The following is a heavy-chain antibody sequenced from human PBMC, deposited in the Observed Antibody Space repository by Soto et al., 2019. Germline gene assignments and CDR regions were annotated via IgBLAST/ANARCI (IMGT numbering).Heavy chain of an antibody. Sequence: QVQLVESGGGVVQPGRSLRLSCAASGFTFSSYGMHWVRQAPGKGLEWVAVISYDGSNKYYADSVKGRFTISRDNSKNSLYLQMNSLRAEDTAVYYCALPTVVTSPWGQGTMVTVSS. CDR3: ALPTVVTSP. CDR1: GFTFSSYG. V-gene: IGHV3-30*03. CDR2: ISYDGSNK. D-gene: IGHD4-17*01. J-gene: IGHJ3*01.